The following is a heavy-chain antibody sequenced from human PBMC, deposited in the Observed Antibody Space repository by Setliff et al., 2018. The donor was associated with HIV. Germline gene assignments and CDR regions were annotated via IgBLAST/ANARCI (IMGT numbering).Heavy chain of an antibody. D-gene: IGHD1-26*01. CDR1: GGSISSSSYY. CDR2: LYYRGTT. J-gene: IGHJ4*02. Sequence: PSETLSLTCTVSGGSISSSSYYWGWIRQPPGKGPEWIGSLYYRGTTYYNPSLKSRVTISIDTSNNQISLRLSSVTAADTAMYYCARHRDGGTYPLDYWGQGTLVTVSS. CDR3: ARHRDGGTYPLDY. V-gene: IGHV4-39*01.